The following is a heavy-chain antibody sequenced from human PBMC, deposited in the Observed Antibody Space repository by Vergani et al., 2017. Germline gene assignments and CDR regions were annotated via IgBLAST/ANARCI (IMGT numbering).Heavy chain of an antibody. Sequence: QVQLVESGGGVVQPGRSLRLSCAASGFTFSSYGMHWVRQAPGKGLEWVAVIWYDGSNKYYADSVKGRFTISRDNSKNTLYLKMNSLRAEDTAVYYCASCSSTSCYHSAFDIWGQGTMVTVSS. CDR1: GFTFSSYG. CDR2: IWYDGSNK. D-gene: IGHD2-2*01. CDR3: ASCSSTSCYHSAFDI. V-gene: IGHV3-33*01. J-gene: IGHJ3*02.